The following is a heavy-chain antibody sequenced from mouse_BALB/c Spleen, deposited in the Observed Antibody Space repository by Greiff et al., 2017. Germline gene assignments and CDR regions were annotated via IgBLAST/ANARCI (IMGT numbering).Heavy chain of an antibody. CDR1: GFTFSDYY. J-gene: IGHJ3*01. V-gene: IGHV5-4*02. Sequence: EVMLVESGGGLVKPGGSLKLSCAASGFTFSDYYMYWVRQTPEKRLEWVATISDGGSYTYYPDSVKGRFTISRDNAKNNLYLQMSSLKSEDTAMYYCARDGYYDEGFAYWGQGTLVTVSA. CDR2: ISDGGSYT. CDR3: ARDGYYDEGFAY. D-gene: IGHD2-4*01.